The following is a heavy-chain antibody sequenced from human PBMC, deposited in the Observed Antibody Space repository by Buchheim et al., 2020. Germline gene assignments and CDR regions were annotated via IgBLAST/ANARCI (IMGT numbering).Heavy chain of an antibody. V-gene: IGHV3-30-3*01. J-gene: IGHJ6*02. Sequence: QVQLVESGGGVVQPGRSLRLSCAASGFTFSSYAMHWVRQAPGKGLEWVAVISYDGSNKYYADSVKGRFTISRDNSKNTLYLQMTSLRAEDTAVYYCARDGGYSSGWYRERYYHGMDVWGQGTT. CDR3: ARDGGYSSGWYRERYYHGMDV. CDR1: GFTFSSYA. CDR2: ISYDGSNK. D-gene: IGHD6-19*01.